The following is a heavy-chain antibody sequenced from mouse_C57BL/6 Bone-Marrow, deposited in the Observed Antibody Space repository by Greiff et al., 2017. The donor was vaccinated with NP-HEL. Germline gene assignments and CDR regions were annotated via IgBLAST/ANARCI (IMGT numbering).Heavy chain of an antibody. V-gene: IGHV7-3*01. CDR1: GFTFTDYY. J-gene: IGHJ4*01. D-gene: IGHD2-4*01. Sequence: DVHLVESGGGLVQPGGSLSLSCAASGFTFTDYYMSWVRQPPGKALEWLGFIRNKANGYTTEYSASVKGRFTISRDNSQSILYLQMNALRAEDSATYYCARLINSCAMDYWGQGTSVTVSS. CDR3: ARLINSCAMDY. CDR2: IRNKANGYTT.